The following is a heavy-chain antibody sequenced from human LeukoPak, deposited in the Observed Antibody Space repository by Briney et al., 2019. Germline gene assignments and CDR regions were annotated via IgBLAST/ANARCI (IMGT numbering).Heavy chain of an antibody. CDR2: IKSKTDGGTT. V-gene: IGHV3-15*01. D-gene: IGHD5-12*01. Sequence: SGGSLRLSCAASGFTFSNAWMSWVRQAPGKGLEWVGRIKSKTDGGTTDYAAPVKGRFTISRDDSKNTLYLQMNSLKTEDTAVYYCTTDWVWWLRSFDYWGQGTLVTVSS. CDR1: GFTFSNAW. CDR3: TTDWVWWLRSFDY. J-gene: IGHJ4*02.